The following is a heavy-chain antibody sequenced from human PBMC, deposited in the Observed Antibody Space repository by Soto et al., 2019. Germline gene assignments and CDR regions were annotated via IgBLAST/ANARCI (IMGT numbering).Heavy chain of an antibody. V-gene: IGHV4-34*01. Sequence: TLSLTCAVYGGSFSGYYWSWIRQPPGKGLEWIGEIDHSGSTNYNPSLKSRVTISVDTSKNQFSLKLSSVTAADTAVYYCASSPPNADGYNDYWGQGTLVTVSS. D-gene: IGHD5-12*01. CDR2: IDHSGST. CDR3: ASSPPNADGYNDY. CDR1: GGSFSGYY. J-gene: IGHJ4*02.